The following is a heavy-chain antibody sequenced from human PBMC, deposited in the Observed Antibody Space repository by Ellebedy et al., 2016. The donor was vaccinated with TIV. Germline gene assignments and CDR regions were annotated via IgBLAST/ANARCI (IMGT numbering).Heavy chain of an antibody. CDR2: INAGRGDT. Sequence: ASVKVSCKASGYTFSGYAIHWVRQAPGQRLEWMGWINAGRGDTKYSQKFLDRITIVRDTSASTAYLELSGLRSGDTAVYYCARDPPRDSDDDGDFTQDYYLDYWGQGTLVTVSS. V-gene: IGHV1-3*01. CDR3: ARDPPRDSDDDGDFTQDYYLDY. J-gene: IGHJ4*02. CDR1: GYTFSGYA. D-gene: IGHD3-10*01.